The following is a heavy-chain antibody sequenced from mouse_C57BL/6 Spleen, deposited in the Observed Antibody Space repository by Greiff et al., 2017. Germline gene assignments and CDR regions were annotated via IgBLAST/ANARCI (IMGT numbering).Heavy chain of an antibody. D-gene: IGHD3-3*01. CDR3: ARRRDVYFDY. CDR1: GYTFTGYW. CDR2: ILPGSGST. J-gene: IGHJ2*01. Sequence: QVQLKQSGAELMKPGASVKLSCKATGYTFTGYWIEWVKQRPGHGLEWIGEILPGSGSTNSNEKFKGKATFTADTSSNTAYMQLSSLTTEDSAIYYCARRRDVYFDYWGQGTTLTVSS. V-gene: IGHV1-9*01.